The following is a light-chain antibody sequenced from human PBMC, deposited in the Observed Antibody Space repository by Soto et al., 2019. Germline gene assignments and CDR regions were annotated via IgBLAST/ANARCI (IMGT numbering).Light chain of an antibody. J-gene: IGKJ5*01. CDR3: QQRGTWPPT. Sequence: IVLTQSPATLSLSPGESVTLSCTTNQSVDTYFAWYQQKRGRPPRLLIYDASNRAIGIPARFSGRGSDTDFSLTISSLEPEDFAVYYCQQRGTWPPTFGRGTRLEI. V-gene: IGKV3-11*01. CDR2: DAS. CDR1: QSVDTY.